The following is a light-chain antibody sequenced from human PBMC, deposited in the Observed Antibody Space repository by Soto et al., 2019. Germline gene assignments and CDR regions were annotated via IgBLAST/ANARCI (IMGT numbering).Light chain of an antibody. CDR3: QQYNSWPRT. V-gene: IGKV3-15*01. CDR1: QSITTK. Sequence: EIVMTQSPDTLSVSPGGRATLSCRTSQSITTKLAWYQQKPGQSPRLLISDASTRATGIPARFSCSGSDTEFTLTISSLHSEDFAVYFCQQYNSWPRTFGQGTNVEI. CDR2: DAS. J-gene: IGKJ1*01.